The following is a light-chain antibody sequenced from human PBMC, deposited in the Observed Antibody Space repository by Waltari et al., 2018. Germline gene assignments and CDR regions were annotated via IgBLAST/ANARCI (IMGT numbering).Light chain of an antibody. Sequence: DIQMTQSPSSLSASVGDRVTITCRASQSVRNFLNWYQQEPGKAPKLLIYATSSSQTGVPSRFSGSGSGTDFTLSISSLQPEDFAIYFCQQGYMTPRTFGQGTKVEIK. V-gene: IGKV1-39*01. J-gene: IGKJ1*01. CDR1: QSVRNF. CDR3: QQGYMTPRT. CDR2: ATS.